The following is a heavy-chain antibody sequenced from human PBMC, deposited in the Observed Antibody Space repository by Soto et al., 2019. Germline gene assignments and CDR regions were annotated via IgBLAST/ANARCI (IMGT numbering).Heavy chain of an antibody. Sequence: QVQLVESGGGVVQPGTSLRLSCAASGFTFYNYGMHWVRQAPGTGLEWVAAISSHGRDTYYADSVKGRLTISRDNSKNTLYLQMHSLRAEDTAVYYWAKDQGIAASHGIDWGQGTMVTVSS. J-gene: IGHJ3*01. CDR3: AKDQGIAASHGID. V-gene: IGHV3-30*18. CDR1: GFTFYNYG. D-gene: IGHD6-13*01. CDR2: ISSHGRDT.